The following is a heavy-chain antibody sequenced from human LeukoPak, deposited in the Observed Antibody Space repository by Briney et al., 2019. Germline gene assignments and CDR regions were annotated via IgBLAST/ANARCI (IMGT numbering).Heavy chain of an antibody. CDR1: GFTFSSYA. J-gene: IGHJ4*02. CDR3: AISRITMVRGVTFFDY. CDR2: ISYDGSNK. Sequence: GGSLRLPCAASGFTFSSYAMHWVRQAPGKGLEWVAVISYDGSNKYYADSVKGRFTISRDNAKNSLYLQMNSLRAEDTALYYCAISRITMVRGVTFFDYWGQGTLVTVSS. V-gene: IGHV3-30-3*01. D-gene: IGHD3-10*01.